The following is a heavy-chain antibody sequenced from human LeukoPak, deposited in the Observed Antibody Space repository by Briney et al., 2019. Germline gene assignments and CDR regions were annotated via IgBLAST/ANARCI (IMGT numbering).Heavy chain of an antibody. D-gene: IGHD2-21*02. Sequence: PGGSLRLSCAASGFTFSSYGMSWVRQAPGKGLEWVSSINGGGGGTYHADSVKGRFTISRDNSKDTLYLQINSLRAEDTAVYYCAKSDCGGRDCNLLNYWGQGTRVTVSS. CDR2: INGGGGGT. CDR3: AKSDCGGRDCNLLNY. V-gene: IGHV3-23*01. J-gene: IGHJ4*02. CDR1: GFTFSSYG.